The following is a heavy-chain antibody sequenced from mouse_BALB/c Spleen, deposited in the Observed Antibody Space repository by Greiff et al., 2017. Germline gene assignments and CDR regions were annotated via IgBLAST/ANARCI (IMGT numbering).Heavy chain of an antibody. J-gene: IGHJ4*01. CDR1: GFTFSDYG. V-gene: IGHV5-15*02. CDR3: ARYYYGSTYAMDY. D-gene: IGHD1-1*01. Sequence: EVNVVESGGGLVQPGGSRKLSCAASGFTFSDYGMAWVRQAPGKGLEWVAFISNLAYSIYYADTVTGRFTISRENAKNTLYLEMNSLRSEDTAMYYCARYYYGSTYAMDYWGQGTSVTVSS. CDR2: ISNLAYSI.